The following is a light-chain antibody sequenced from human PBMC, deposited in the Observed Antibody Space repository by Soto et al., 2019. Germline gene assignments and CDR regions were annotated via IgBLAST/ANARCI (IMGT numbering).Light chain of an antibody. CDR2: AAS. CDR3: QQTYSAPPWT. V-gene: IGKV1-39*01. J-gene: IGKJ1*01. CDR1: QSISSY. Sequence: DIPMTQSPSSLSASVGARVTITWRASQSISSYLNWYQQKPGKAPKLLIYAASSLQSGVPSRFSGSGSGTDFTLTITSLQPEDFATYFCQQTYSAPPWTFGPGTKVDIK.